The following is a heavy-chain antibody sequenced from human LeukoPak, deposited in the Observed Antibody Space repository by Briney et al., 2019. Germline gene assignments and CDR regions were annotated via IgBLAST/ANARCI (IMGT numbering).Heavy chain of an antibody. CDR3: AGDCSSTSCYRPFDY. D-gene: IGHD2-2*01. J-gene: IGHJ4*02. V-gene: IGHV3-33*03. CDR2: IWYDGSNK. Sequence: SGRSLRLSCAASGFTFTAYGMHWVRQAPGKGLEWVAVIWYDGSNKYYADSVKGRFTISRDNAKNSLYLQMNSLRAEDTAVYYCAGDCSSTSCYRPFDYWGQGTLVTASS. CDR1: GFTFTAYG.